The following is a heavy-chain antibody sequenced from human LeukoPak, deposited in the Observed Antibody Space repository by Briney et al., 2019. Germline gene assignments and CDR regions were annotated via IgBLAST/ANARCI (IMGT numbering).Heavy chain of an antibody. CDR1: GFTFSGYS. J-gene: IGHJ4*02. V-gene: IGHV3-21*01. Sequence: GGSLRLSCTASGFTFSGYSMNWVRQAPGKGLEWVSSISSSSSYIYYADSVKGRFTISRDNAKNSLYLQMNSLRAEDTAVYYCARVPSAVAGSYDYWGQGTLVTVSS. D-gene: IGHD6-19*01. CDR3: ARVPSAVAGSYDY. CDR2: ISSSSSYI.